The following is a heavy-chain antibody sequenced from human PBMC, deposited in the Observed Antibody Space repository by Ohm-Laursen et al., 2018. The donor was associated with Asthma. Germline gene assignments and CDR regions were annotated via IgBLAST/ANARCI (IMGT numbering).Heavy chain of an antibody. D-gene: IGHD6-19*01. Sequence: RSLRLSCAASGFTFSSYGMHWVRQAPGKGLEWVAVISYDGSNKYYADSVKGRFTISRDNSKNTLYLQMNSLRAEDTAVYYCAKHFYSGYSSGWYHYYFDYWGQGTLVTVSS. CDR3: AKHFYSGYSSGWYHYYFDY. V-gene: IGHV3-30*18. J-gene: IGHJ4*02. CDR1: GFTFSSYG. CDR2: ISYDGSNK.